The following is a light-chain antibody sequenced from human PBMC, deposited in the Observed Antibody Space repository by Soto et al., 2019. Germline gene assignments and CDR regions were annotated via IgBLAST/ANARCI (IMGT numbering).Light chain of an antibody. CDR3: AAWDASLNGRV. CDR2: TNN. CDR1: SSNIGRYT. V-gene: IGLV1-44*01. J-gene: IGLJ3*02. Sequence: QSVLTQPPSASGTPGQRVTISCSGSSSNIGRYTVNWYQQLPGTAPTLVISTNNQRPAGVPDRFSGSKSGTSASLAISGLQSKDEADYYCAAWDASLNGRVFGGGTKLTVL.